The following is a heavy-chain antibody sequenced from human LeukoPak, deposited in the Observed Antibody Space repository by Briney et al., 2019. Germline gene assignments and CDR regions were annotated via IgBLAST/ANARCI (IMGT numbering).Heavy chain of an antibody. Sequence: PSETLSLTCTVSGGSISSYYWSWIRQPPGKGLEWIGYIYYSGSTNYNPSLKSRVTISVDTSKNQLSLKLSSVTAADTAVYYCAREQYCGGDCYLFDYWGQGTLVTVSS. D-gene: IGHD2-21*02. CDR3: AREQYCGGDCYLFDY. CDR2: IYYSGST. J-gene: IGHJ4*02. CDR1: GGSISSYY. V-gene: IGHV4-59*01.